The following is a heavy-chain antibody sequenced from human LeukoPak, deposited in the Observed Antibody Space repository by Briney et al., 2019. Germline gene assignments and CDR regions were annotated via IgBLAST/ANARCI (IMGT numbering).Heavy chain of an antibody. D-gene: IGHD6-13*01. V-gene: IGHV4-59*01. CDR3: ARNQRIAAVDAFDI. J-gene: IGHJ3*02. CDR1: GGSISSYY. CDR2: IYYSGST. Sequence: SETLFLTCTVPGGSISSYYWSWIRQPPGKGLEWIGYIYYSGSTNYNPSLKSRVNISVDTSKNQFSLKLSSVTAADTAVYYCARNQRIAAVDAFDIWGQGTMVTVSS.